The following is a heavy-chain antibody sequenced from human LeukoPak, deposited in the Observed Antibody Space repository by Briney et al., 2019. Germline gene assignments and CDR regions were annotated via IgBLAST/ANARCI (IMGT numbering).Heavy chain of an antibody. CDR1: GFTFSSYA. Sequence: SGGSLRLSCAASGFTFSSYAMHWVRQAPGKGLEWVAVISYDGSNKYYADSVKGRFTISRDNSKNTLYLQMNSLRAEDTAVYYCARDVEMAHWGQGTPVTVSS. D-gene: IGHD5-24*01. J-gene: IGHJ4*02. CDR3: ARDVEMAH. V-gene: IGHV3-30-3*01. CDR2: ISYDGSNK.